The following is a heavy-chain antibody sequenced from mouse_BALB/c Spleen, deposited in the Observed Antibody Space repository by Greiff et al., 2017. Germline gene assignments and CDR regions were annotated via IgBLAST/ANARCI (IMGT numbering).Heavy chain of an antibody. D-gene: IGHD1-2*01. Sequence: VQLQQSGAELVRSGASVKLSCTASGFNIKDYYMHWVKQRPEQGLEWIGWIDPENGDTEYAPKFQGKATMTADTSSNTAYLQLSSLTSEDTAVYYCASGFATTATIAYWGQGTLVTVSA. CDR2: IDPENGDT. J-gene: IGHJ3*01. CDR1: GFNIKDYY. V-gene: IGHV14-4*02. CDR3: ASGFATTATIAY.